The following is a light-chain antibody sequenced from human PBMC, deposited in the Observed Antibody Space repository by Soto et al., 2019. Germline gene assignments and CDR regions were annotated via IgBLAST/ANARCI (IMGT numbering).Light chain of an antibody. CDR3: QQYNNWPFIT. V-gene: IGKV3-15*01. Sequence: EIVMTQSPATLSVSPGERATLSCRASQSVRGNLAWYQQKPGQSPRLLIYGASSRATGIPARFSGSGSGTEFTLTITSLQSEDFAVYYCQQYNNWPFITVGQGTRLDIK. J-gene: IGKJ5*01. CDR2: GAS. CDR1: QSVRGN.